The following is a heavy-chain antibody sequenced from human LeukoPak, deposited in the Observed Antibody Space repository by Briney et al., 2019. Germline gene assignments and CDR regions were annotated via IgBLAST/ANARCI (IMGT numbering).Heavy chain of an antibody. Sequence: GGSLRLSCAASGFTFSSNAMNWVRQAPGKGLEWVSVISVSGSRAYYADFVKGRFTVSRDNSKNTVLLQMNSLRVEDTAVYYCTKDHDGMHAWGQGTTVTVSS. J-gene: IGHJ6*02. CDR1: GFTFSSNA. V-gene: IGHV3-23*01. CDR3: TKDHDGMHA. CDR2: ISVSGSRA.